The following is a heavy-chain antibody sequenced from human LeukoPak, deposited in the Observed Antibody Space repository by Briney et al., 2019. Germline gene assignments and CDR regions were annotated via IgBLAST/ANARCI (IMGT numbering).Heavy chain of an antibody. D-gene: IGHD3-22*01. CDR2: IYHSGST. CDR1: GGSIRSNNW. V-gene: IGHV4-4*02. CDR3: ARAYYFDSSAYYPLDY. Sequence: SETLSLTCAVSGGSIRSNNWWSWVRQPPGKGLEWIGEIYHSGSTNYNPSLKSRVTISVDKSKNQFSLKLSSVTAADTAVYYCARAYYFDSSAYYPLDYSGQGTLVTVAS. J-gene: IGHJ4*02.